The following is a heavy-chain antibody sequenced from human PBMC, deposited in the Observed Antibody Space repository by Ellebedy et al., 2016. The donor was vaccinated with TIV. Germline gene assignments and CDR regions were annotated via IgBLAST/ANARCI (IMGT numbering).Heavy chain of an antibody. CDR2: INSDGSST. D-gene: IGHD6-6*01. CDR3: ASGSSIAAPSGG. V-gene: IGHV3-74*01. J-gene: IGHJ4*02. Sequence: GESLKISCAASGFTFSSYWMHWVRQAPGKGLVWVSRINSDGSSTSYADSVKGRFNISRDKAKNTLYLQMNSLRAEDTAVYYCASGSSIAAPSGGWGQGTLVTVSS. CDR1: GFTFSSYW.